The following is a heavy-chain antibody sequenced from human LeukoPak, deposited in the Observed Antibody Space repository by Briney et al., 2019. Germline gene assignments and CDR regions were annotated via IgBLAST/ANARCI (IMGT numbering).Heavy chain of an antibody. J-gene: IGHJ6*03. Sequence: PSETLSLTCTVSGGSISSYYWSWIRQPAGKGLEWIGRIYTSGSTNYNPSLKSRVTISVDKSKNHFSLKLSSLTAADTAVYYCARVLSYYDSSGYLNYYYMDVWGKGTTVTVSS. CDR3: ARVLSYYDSSGYLNYYYMDV. CDR2: IYTSGST. V-gene: IGHV4-4*07. D-gene: IGHD3-22*01. CDR1: GGSISSYY.